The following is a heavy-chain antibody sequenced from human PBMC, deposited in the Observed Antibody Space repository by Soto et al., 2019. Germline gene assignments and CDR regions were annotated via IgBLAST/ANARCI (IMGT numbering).Heavy chain of an antibody. CDR3: ARGEVSRPGYTVDY. Sequence: QVQLVESGGGVVQPGRSLRLTCAASGFTLSSYGMHWVRQAPGKGLEWVAGIWYDGSNKYYADSVKGRFTISRDNSKKTVYLQMNSLSVEDTAVYYCARGEVSRPGYTVDYWGQGTLVTVSS. D-gene: IGHD6-25*01. CDR2: IWYDGSNK. CDR1: GFTLSSYG. J-gene: IGHJ4*02. V-gene: IGHV3-33*01.